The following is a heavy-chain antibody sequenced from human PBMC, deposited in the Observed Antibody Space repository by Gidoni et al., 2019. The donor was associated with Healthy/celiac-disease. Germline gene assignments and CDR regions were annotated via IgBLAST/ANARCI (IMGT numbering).Heavy chain of an antibody. CDR2: IKSKTDGGTT. D-gene: IGHD2-2*01. Sequence: AASGFTFSNAWMSWVRQAPGKGLEWVGRIKSKTDGGTTDYAAPVKGRFTISRDDSKNTLYLQMNSMKTEDTAVYYCTTDTCSTSCYLRGAYYYYGMDVWGQGTTVTVSS. V-gene: IGHV3-15*01. CDR3: TTDTCSTSCYLRGAYYYYGMDV. CDR1: GFTFSNAW. J-gene: IGHJ6*02.